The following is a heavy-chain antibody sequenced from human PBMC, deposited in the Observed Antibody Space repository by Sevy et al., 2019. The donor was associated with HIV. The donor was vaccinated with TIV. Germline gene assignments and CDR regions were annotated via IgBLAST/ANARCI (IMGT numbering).Heavy chain of an antibody. D-gene: IGHD2-15*01. CDR2: SSGTGSYI. CDR3: ARDHGYCSGGSCYSGGY. J-gene: IGHJ4*02. CDR1: GFTFSSYT. Sequence: GGSLRLSCSASGFTFSSYTMIWVRQAPGRGLEWVSASSGTGSYIYYADSVKDRFTISRYNAKNLLYLQMNSLRAEDTAVYYCARDHGYCSGGSCYSGGYWGQGTLVTVSS. V-gene: IGHV3-21*06.